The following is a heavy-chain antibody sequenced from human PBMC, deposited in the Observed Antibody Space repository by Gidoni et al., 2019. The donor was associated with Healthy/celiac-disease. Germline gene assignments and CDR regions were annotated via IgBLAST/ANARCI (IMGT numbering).Heavy chain of an antibody. Sequence: QVQLVQSGAEVKKPGASVKVSCKASGYTFTSYYMHWVRQAPGQGLEWMGIINPSGGSTSYAQKFQGRVTMTRDTSTSTVYMELSSLRSEDTAVYYCARDLTLRITIFGVVIFSPPYGMDVWGQGTTVTVSS. CDR3: ARDLTLRITIFGVVIFSPPYGMDV. CDR1: GYTFTSYY. J-gene: IGHJ6*02. CDR2: INPSGGST. V-gene: IGHV1-46*01. D-gene: IGHD3-3*01.